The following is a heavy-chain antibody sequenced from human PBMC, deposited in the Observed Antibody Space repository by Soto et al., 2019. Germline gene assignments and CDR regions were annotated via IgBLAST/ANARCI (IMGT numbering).Heavy chain of an antibody. V-gene: IGHV4-61*01. CDR3: ARDQDYGDYLGAQDNWFDP. D-gene: IGHD4-17*01. J-gene: IGHJ5*02. Sequence: SETLSLTCTVSGGSVSSGSYYWSWIRQPPGKGLEWIGYIYYSGSTNYNPSLKSRVTISVDTSKNQFSLKLRSVTAADTAVYYGARDQDYGDYLGAQDNWFDPWGQGTLVTVSS. CDR1: GGSVSSGSYY. CDR2: IYYSGST.